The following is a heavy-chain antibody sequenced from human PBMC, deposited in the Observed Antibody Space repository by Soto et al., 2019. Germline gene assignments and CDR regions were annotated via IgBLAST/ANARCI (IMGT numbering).Heavy chain of an antibody. V-gene: IGHV3-30-3*01. J-gene: IGHJ6*02. CDR1: GFTFSSYA. CDR2: ISYDGSNK. Sequence: GGSLRLSCAASGFTFSSYAMHWVRQAPGKGLEWVAAISYDGSNKYYADSVKGRFTISRNNSKNTLYLQMNSLRAEDTAVYYCARDFREWLAARGRNYYYYGMDVWGQGTTVTVSS. CDR3: ARDFREWLAARGRNYYYYGMDV. D-gene: IGHD6-19*01.